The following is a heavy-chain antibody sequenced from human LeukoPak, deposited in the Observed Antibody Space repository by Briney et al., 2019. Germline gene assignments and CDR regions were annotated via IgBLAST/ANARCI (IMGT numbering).Heavy chain of an antibody. J-gene: IGHJ4*02. V-gene: IGHV1-18*01. Sequence: GASVKVSCKASGYTFTSYGISWVRQAPGQGLEWMGWISAYNGNTNYAQKLQGRVTMTTDTSTSTAYMELWSLRSDDTAVYYCARDSTEYFDWLLYYDYWGQGTLVTVSS. CDR1: GYTFTSYG. D-gene: IGHD3-9*01. CDR2: ISAYNGNT. CDR3: ARDSTEYFDWLLYYDY.